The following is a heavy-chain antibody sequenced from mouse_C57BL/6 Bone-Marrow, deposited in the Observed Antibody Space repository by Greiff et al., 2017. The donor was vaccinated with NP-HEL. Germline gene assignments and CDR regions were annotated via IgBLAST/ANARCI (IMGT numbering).Heavy chain of an antibody. CDR3: ARHLNHSISTMVTTTDCYFDF. J-gene: IGHJ1*03. CDR1: GFNFSSHG. D-gene: IGHD2-2*01. Sequence: DVQLVESGGDLVKPGGSLKLSCAASGFNFSSHGMSWVRQTPDKRLEWVATISSGGSYTYYPDSVKGRFTISRDNAKNTLYLQMSSLRSEDTAMYYCARHLNHSISTMVTTTDCYFDFWGTGTTVTVSS. CDR2: ISSGGSYT. V-gene: IGHV5-6*01.